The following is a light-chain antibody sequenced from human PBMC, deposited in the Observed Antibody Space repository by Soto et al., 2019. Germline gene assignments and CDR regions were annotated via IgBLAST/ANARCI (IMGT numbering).Light chain of an antibody. Sequence: QSVLTQPASVSGSPGQSITISCTGTSSDVGGYNYVSWYQQHPGKAPKLMIYEVSNRPSGVSFRFSGSKSGSTASLTIFGLQAEDEADYYCSSYTSANTLVFGGGTKLTVL. CDR2: EVS. CDR1: SSDVGGYNY. J-gene: IGLJ2*01. CDR3: SSYTSANTLV. V-gene: IGLV2-14*01.